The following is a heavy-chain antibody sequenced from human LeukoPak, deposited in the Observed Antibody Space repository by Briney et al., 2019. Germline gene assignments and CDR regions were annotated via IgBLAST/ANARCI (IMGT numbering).Heavy chain of an antibody. V-gene: IGHV1-46*01. CDR3: ARDYYYGMDV. CDR2: INPSDGSI. J-gene: IGHJ6*02. CDR1: GYTFTNYY. Sequence: ASVKVSCKASGYTFTNYYMHWVRQAPGQGLEWMGVINPSDGSISYTQRFQGRVTMTRDTSTSTVYTELSSLRSEDTAVYYCARDYYYGMDVWGQGTTVTVSS.